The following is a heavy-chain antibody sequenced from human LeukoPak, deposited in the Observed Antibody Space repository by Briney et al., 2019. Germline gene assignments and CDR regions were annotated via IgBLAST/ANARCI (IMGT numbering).Heavy chain of an antibody. J-gene: IGHJ5*02. CDR1: GYTFIGYY. D-gene: IGHD2-2*01. V-gene: IGHV1-2*06. Sequence: GASVKVSCKASGYTFIGYYMHWVRQAPGQGLEWMGRSNPDSGDTNYAQHFQGRVTMTRDTSITTAYMELNRLTSDDTAVYYCATHYQLPNWFDPWGQGTLVTVSS. CDR2: SNPDSGDT. CDR3: ATHYQLPNWFDP.